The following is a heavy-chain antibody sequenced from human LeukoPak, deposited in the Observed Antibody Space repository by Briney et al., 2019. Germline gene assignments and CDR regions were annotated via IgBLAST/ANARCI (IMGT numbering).Heavy chain of an antibody. V-gene: IGHV3-21*01. CDR2: ISSSSTYI. Sequence: GSLRLSCAASGFAFSSYGMNWVRQAPGKGLEWVPFISSSSTYIYYADSVEGRFTISRDNAKNSLYLQMNSLRAEDTAVYHCATGEMATAGYYFDYWGQGTLVTVSS. J-gene: IGHJ4*02. CDR3: ATGEMATAGYYFDY. CDR1: GFAFSSYG. D-gene: IGHD5-24*01.